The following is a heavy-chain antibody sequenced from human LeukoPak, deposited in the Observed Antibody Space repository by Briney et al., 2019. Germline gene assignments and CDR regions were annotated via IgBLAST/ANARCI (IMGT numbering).Heavy chain of an antibody. CDR2: VYHSGST. CDR3: ARDFEGSSGWTKRNYYYMDV. CDR1: GGSISSGGYY. D-gene: IGHD6-19*01. J-gene: IGHJ6*03. V-gene: IGHV4-30-2*01. Sequence: SQTLSLTCTVSGGSISSGGYYWSWIRQPPGKGLEWIGYVYHSGSTYYNPSLKSRVTISVDRSKNQFSLKLSSVTAADTAVYYCARDFEGSSGWTKRNYYYMDVWGKGTTVTVSS.